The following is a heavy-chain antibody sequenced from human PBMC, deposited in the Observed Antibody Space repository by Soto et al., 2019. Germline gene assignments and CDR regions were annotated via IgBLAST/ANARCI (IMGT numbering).Heavy chain of an antibody. Sequence: GESLKISCKGSGYSFTSYWISWVRQMPGKCLEWMGRIDPSDSYTNYSPSFQGHVTISADKSISTAYLQWSSLKASDTAMYYCARQGYYDSSGYYYYYAMDVWGQGTTVTVSS. CDR2: IDPSDSYT. J-gene: IGHJ6*02. CDR3: ARQGYYDSSGYYYYYAMDV. D-gene: IGHD3-22*01. CDR1: GYSFTSYW. V-gene: IGHV5-10-1*01.